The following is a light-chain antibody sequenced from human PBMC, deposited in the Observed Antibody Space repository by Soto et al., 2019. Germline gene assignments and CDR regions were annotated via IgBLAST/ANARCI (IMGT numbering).Light chain of an antibody. CDR1: QSVSNNY. J-gene: IGKJ1*01. V-gene: IGKV3-11*01. CDR2: DAS. CDR3: QQRSNWPRT. Sequence: VFTQSPGTLSLSPGERFTLSCNASQSVSNNYLAWYQQKPGQAPRLLIYDASNRATGIPARFSGSGSGTDFTLTISSLEPEDFAVYYCQQRSNWPRTCGQGTK.